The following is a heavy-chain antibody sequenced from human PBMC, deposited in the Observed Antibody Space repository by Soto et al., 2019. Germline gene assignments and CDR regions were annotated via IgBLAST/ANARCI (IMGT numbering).Heavy chain of an antibody. V-gene: IGHV5-51*01. CDR2: IYPGYSDT. J-gene: IGHJ3*02. CDR1: GYSFTSYW. D-gene: IGHD3-10*01. CDR3: ASQSPSMARAWGAFDI. Sequence: GESLKISCKGSGYSFTSYWIGWVRQMPGKGLEWMGIIYPGYSDTRYSPSFQGQVTISADKSISTAYLQWSSLKASDTAMYYCASQSPSMARAWGAFDIWGQGKMVTVSS.